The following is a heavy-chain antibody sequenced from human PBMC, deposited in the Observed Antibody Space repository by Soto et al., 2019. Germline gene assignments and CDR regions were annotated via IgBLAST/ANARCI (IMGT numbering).Heavy chain of an antibody. J-gene: IGHJ4*02. CDR2: IIPIFGTA. Sequence: GASVKVSCKASGGTFSSYAISWVRQAPGQELEWMGGIIPIFGTANYAQKFQGRVTITADESTSTAYMELSSLRSEDTAVYYCAGDDIVVVPAAISPFVVGYWGQGTLVTVSS. V-gene: IGHV1-69*13. CDR3: AGDDIVVVPAAISPFVVGY. CDR1: GGTFSSYA. D-gene: IGHD2-2*01.